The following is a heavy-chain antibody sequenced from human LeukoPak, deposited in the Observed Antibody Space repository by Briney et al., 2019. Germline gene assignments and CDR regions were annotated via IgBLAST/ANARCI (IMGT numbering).Heavy chain of an antibody. CDR1: GFSLGTSGVG. J-gene: IGHJ5*02. D-gene: IGHD6-13*01. V-gene: IGHV2-5*02. Sequence: ESGPTLLQPTPTLTLTYTFSGFSLGTSGVGGGWIRQPPGKALEWLALIYWDDDKRYNPSLKSRLTITKDTSKNQVVLTMTNMDPVDTATYCCAHSRGAAGTTNAWFDPWGQGTLVTVSS. CDR2: IYWDDDK. CDR3: AHSRGAAGTTNAWFDP.